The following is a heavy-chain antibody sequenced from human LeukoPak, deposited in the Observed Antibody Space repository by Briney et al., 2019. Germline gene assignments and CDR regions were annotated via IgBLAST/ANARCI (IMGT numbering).Heavy chain of an antibody. D-gene: IGHD6-13*01. J-gene: IGHJ6*03. Sequence: VASVKVSCKASGVSFRDYTINWVRQAPGQGLEWMGAIIPISGTTNYAQRLQGRVTLTMDDSVTTAFMEMSSPRSEDTAVYYCASRFTARQLVPADYYHMDVWGKGTTVFVSS. V-gene: IGHV1-69*05. CDR2: IIPISGTT. CDR1: GVSFRDYT. CDR3: ASRFTARQLVPADYYHMDV.